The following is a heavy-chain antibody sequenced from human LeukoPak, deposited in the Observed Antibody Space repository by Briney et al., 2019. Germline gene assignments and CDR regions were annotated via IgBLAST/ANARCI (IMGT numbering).Heavy chain of an antibody. CDR1: GFTFSDYY. CDR2: ISSSGSTI. V-gene: IGHV3-11*04. D-gene: IGHD6-13*01. CDR3: ARAAAGRDGYYYYYYYMDV. Sequence: PGGSLRLSCAASGFTFSDYYMSWIRQAPGKGLEWGSYISSSGSTIYYADSVKGRFTISRDNAKNSLYLQMNSLRAEDTAVYYCARAAAGRDGYYYYYYYMDVWGKGTTVTVSS. J-gene: IGHJ6*03.